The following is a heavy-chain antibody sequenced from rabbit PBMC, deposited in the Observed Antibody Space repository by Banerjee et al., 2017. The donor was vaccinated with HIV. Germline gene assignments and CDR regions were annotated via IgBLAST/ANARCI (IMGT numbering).Heavy chain of an antibody. CDR1: GIDFSNYG. J-gene: IGHJ4*01. CDR3: ARGGLVVGLNL. D-gene: IGHD4-2*01. CDR2: TYPDHNNT. V-gene: IGHV1S47*01. Sequence: QEQLVESGGGLVTLGGSLKLSCKGSGIDFSNYGISWVRQAPGKGLEWIAYTYPDHNNTDYASWVNGRFTISLDNAQNTVFLQMTSLTAADTATYFCARGGLVVGLNLRGPGTLVTVS.